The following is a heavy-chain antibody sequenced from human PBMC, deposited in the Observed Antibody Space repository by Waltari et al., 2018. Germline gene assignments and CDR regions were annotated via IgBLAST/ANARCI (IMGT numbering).Heavy chain of an antibody. D-gene: IGHD1-26*01. CDR2: ISGSGGST. Sequence: EVQLLESGGGLVQPGGSLRLSCAASGFTFSSYAMSWVRQAPGKGLEWVSAISGSGGSTYYADSVKGRFPISRDNSKNTLYLQMNSLRAEDTAVYYCAKNSLELGIVGANTDYWGQGTLVTFSS. V-gene: IGHV3-23*01. CDR3: AKNSLELGIVGANTDY. J-gene: IGHJ4*02. CDR1: GFTFSSYA.